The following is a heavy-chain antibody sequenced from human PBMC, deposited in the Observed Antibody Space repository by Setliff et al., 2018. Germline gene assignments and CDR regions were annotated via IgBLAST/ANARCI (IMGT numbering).Heavy chain of an antibody. CDR3: SRLVRFCTRTTCQRLSGGEF. CDR1: GYTFNDYG. Sequence: ASVKVSCKTSGYTFNDYGIAWVRHAPGQGLEWMGWISPHTGNTYYTPRLHDRVTLSTDPSTSTAYMELRSLGSDDTAVYYCSRLVRFCTRTTCQRLSGGEFWGQGTLGTVSS. CDR2: ISPHTGNT. V-gene: IGHV1-18*01. J-gene: IGHJ4*02. D-gene: IGHD2-2*01.